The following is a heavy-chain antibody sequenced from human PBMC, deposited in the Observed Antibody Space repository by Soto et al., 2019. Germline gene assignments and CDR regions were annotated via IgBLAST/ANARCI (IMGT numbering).Heavy chain of an antibody. J-gene: IGHJ6*03. V-gene: IGHV3-66*01. Sequence: SLRLSCAASGFTVSSNYMSWVRQAPGKGLEWVSVIYSGGSTYYADSVKGRFTISRDNSKNTLYLQMNSLRAEDTAVYYCAGDSSSSSNYYYYMDVWGKGTTVTVSS. CDR3: AGDSSSSSNYYYYMDV. CDR2: IYSGGST. D-gene: IGHD6-13*01. CDR1: GFTVSSNY.